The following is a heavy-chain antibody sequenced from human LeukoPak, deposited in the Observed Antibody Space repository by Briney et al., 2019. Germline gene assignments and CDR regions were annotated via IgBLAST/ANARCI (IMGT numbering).Heavy chain of an antibody. CDR2: ISYDGSNK. D-gene: IGHD6-13*01. CDR1: GFTFSSYA. CDR3: ARVGSIAAAGSFNPDFDY. V-gene: IGHV3-30-3*01. J-gene: IGHJ4*02. Sequence: PGGSLRLSCAASGFTFSSYAMHWVRQAPGKGLEWVAVISYDGSNKYYADSVKGRFTISRDNSKNTLYLQMNSLRAEDTAVYYCARVGSIAAAGSFNPDFDYWGQGTLVTVSS.